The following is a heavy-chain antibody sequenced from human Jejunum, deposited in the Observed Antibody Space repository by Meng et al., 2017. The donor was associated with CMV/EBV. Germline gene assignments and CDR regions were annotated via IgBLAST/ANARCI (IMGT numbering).Heavy chain of an antibody. J-gene: IGHJ6*02. CDR2: MYYSGST. Sequence: TCPVSGGSVSSGSSYWSWIRQPPGKELEWIGYMYYSGSTNYNPSLKSRVTISVDKSKNEFSLRLRSVTAADTAVYYCARNPGMDVWGQGTTVTVSS. V-gene: IGHV4-61*01. CDR1: GGSVSSGSSY. CDR3: ARNPGMDV. D-gene: IGHD1-14*01.